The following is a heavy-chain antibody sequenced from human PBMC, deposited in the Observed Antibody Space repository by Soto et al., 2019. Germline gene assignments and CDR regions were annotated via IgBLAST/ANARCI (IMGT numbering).Heavy chain of an antibody. CDR1: VFTFSNAW. D-gene: IGHD3-10*01. CDR2: LKGKTDGGTT. CDR3: ATGYYGSGSYLVH. V-gene: IGHV3-15*01. J-gene: IGHJ4*02. Sequence: GGSLRLSCAASVFTFSNAWMRWVRQAPGKGLEWVARLKGKTDGGTTDYAGSVKGRFTVSSDDSKNTLYLQMSSLKTEDTAVYYCATGYYGSGSYLVHWGQGTPVTVSS.